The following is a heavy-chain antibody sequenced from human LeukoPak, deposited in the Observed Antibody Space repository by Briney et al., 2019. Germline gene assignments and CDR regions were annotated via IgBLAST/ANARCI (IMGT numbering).Heavy chain of an antibody. V-gene: IGHV1-24*01. CDR3: APLIQLWLRRYFDY. J-gene: IGHJ4*02. D-gene: IGHD5-18*01. CDR1: VYTLTELS. CDR2: FDPEDVET. Sequence: ASVKVSCKVSVYTLTELSMHWVRHAPGKGLEWMGGFDPEDVETIYAQKFQGRVTRTEDTSTDTAYMELSSLRSEDTAVYYCAPLIQLWLRRYFDYWGQGTLVTVSS.